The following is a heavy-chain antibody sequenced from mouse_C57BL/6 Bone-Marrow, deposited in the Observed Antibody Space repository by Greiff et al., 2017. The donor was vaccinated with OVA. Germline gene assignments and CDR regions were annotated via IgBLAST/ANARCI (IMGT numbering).Heavy chain of an antibody. J-gene: IGHJ4*01. CDR2: ISNGGGST. CDR3: ARHLTWAYAMDY. CDR1: GFTFSDYY. Sequence: EVKVVESGGGLVQPGGSLKLSCAASGFTFSDYYMYWVRQTPEKRLEWVAYISNGGGSTYYPDTVKGRFTISRDNAKNTLYLQMSRLKSEDTAMYYCARHLTWAYAMDYWGQGTSVTVSS. V-gene: IGHV5-12*01. D-gene: IGHD4-1*01.